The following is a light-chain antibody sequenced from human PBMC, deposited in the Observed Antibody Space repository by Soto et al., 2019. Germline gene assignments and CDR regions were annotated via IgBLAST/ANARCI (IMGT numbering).Light chain of an antibody. J-gene: IGKJ1*01. CDR3: QQSYSTPRT. CDR2: AAS. V-gene: IGKV1-39*01. CDR1: QSISSY. Sequence: DIPMTQSPSSLYAFVGDRVTITCRASQSISSYLNWYQQKPGKAPKLLIYAASSLQSGVPSRFSGSGSGTDFTLTISSLQPEDFATYYCQQSYSTPRTFGQGTKVEIK.